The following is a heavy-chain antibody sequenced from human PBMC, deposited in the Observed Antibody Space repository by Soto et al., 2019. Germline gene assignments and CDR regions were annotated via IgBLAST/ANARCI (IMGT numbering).Heavy chain of an antibody. V-gene: IGHV4-31*03. J-gene: IGHJ3*02. CDR2: ICDCVST. Sequence: SETLSLTCTLSGGSISSGLYYLSWIHPHPGKGLEWSGYICDCVSTYYNPSLKSRVTISVDTSKNQFFLKLSSVTAADSAVYYCARDRGDYEDAFDIWGQGTMVTVSS. D-gene: IGHD4-17*01. CDR3: ARDRGDYEDAFDI. CDR1: GGSISSGLYY.